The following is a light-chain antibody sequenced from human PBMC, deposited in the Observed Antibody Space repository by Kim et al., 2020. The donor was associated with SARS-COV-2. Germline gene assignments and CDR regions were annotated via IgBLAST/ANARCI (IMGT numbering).Light chain of an antibody. CDR3: LQYDNLPYT. CDR2: RAS. J-gene: IGKJ2*01. V-gene: IGKV1-33*01. Sequence: SASVGDRVNITCQASQDITDYFNWYQQKPGKAPQLLIYRASILETGVPSRFSGSGSGTDFTFTISSLQAEDIATYSCLQYDNLPYTFGQGTKLEI. CDR1: QDITDY.